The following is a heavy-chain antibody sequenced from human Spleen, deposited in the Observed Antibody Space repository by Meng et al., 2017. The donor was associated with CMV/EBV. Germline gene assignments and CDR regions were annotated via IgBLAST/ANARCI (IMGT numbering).Heavy chain of an antibody. J-gene: IGHJ4*02. CDR1: GFTFSDYY. Sequence: GESLKISCAASGFTFSDYYMNWIRQAPGKGLEWVANIKQDESEKYYVDSVKGRFTISRDNAKNSLYLQMNSLRAEDTAVYYCARIGCFYTCVFDYCGQGTLVTGSS. D-gene: IGHD3-3*01. V-gene: IGHV3-7*01. CDR3: ARIGCFYTCVFDY. CDR2: IKQDESEK.